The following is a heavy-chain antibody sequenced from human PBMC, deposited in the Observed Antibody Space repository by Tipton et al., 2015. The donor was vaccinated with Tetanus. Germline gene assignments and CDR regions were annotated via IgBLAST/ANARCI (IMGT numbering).Heavy chain of an antibody. J-gene: IGHJ4*02. CDR2: IDYFGTT. Sequence: LKLSCTVSGGSISTYHWNWIRQFPGKGLEWIGYIDYFGTTKYNPSLKSRVAMSVDTSKNQLSLKLSSVTSADTAVYYCARGRNWGTDYWGQGILVTVSS. CDR1: GGSISTYH. D-gene: IGHD7-27*01. CDR3: ARGRNWGTDY. V-gene: IGHV4-59*01.